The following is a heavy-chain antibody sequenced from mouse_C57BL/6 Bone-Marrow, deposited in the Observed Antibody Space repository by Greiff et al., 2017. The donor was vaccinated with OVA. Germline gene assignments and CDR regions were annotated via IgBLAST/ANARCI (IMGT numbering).Heavy chain of an antibody. Sequence: DVMLVESGEGLVKPGGSLKLSCAASGFTFSSYAMSWVRQTPEKRLEWVAYISSGGDYIYYADTVKGRFTISRDNARNTLYLQMSSLKSEDTAMYYCTRDDRLRPHYFDYWGQGTTLTVSS. V-gene: IGHV5-9-1*02. J-gene: IGHJ2*01. CDR3: TRDDRLRPHYFDY. CDR1: GFTFSSYA. D-gene: IGHD2-4*01. CDR2: ISSGGDYI.